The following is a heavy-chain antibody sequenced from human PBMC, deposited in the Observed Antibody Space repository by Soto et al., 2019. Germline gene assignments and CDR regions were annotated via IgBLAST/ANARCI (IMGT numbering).Heavy chain of an antibody. CDR1: GFTFSSYD. CDR3: AREGERGSGDSVDALDI. CDR2: IDIGGNT. J-gene: IGHJ3*02. D-gene: IGHD1-1*01. V-gene: IGHV3-13*01. Sequence: EVELVESGGGLVQPGGSLRLSCAASGFTFSSYDMHWVRQATGKGLEWVSAIDIGGNTFYPGSVQGRFTISRGNGKNSLYLQMNNLRAGDTAVYYCAREGERGSGDSVDALDIWGPGTLVTVSS.